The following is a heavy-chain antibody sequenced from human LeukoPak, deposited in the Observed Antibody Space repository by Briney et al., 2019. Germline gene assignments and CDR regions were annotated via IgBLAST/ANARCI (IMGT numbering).Heavy chain of an antibody. Sequence: SQTLSLTCAISGDSVSSNSAAWNWIRQSPSRGLEWLGRTYYRSKWYNDYAVSVKSRITINPDTSKNQFSLQLNSVTPEDTAVCYCARDYSRGYSSGLAFDYWGQGTLVTVSS. CDR3: ARDYSRGYSSGLAFDY. J-gene: IGHJ4*02. CDR2: TYYRSKWYN. D-gene: IGHD6-19*01. CDR1: GDSVSSNSAA. V-gene: IGHV6-1*01.